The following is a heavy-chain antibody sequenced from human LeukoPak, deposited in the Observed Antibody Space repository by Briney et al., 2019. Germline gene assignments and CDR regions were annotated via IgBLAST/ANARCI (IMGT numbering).Heavy chain of an antibody. CDR3: ARDGAWGMANYYFDY. D-gene: IGHD3-16*01. Sequence: GGSLRLSCAASGFTFSSYAMSWVRQAPGKGLEWVSAISGSGGSTYYADSVKGRFTISRDNSKNTLYLQMNSLRAEDTAVYYCARDGAWGMANYYFDYWGQGTLVTVSA. V-gene: IGHV3-23*01. CDR2: ISGSGGST. J-gene: IGHJ4*02. CDR1: GFTFSSYA.